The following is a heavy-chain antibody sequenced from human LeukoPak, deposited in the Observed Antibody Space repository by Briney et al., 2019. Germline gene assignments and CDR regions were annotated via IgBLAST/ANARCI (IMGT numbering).Heavy chain of an antibody. Sequence: SETLSLTCAVYGGSFSGYYWSWIRQPPGKGLEWIGEINHSGSTNYNPPLKSRVTISVDTSKNQFSLKLSSVTAADTAVYYCARASPYYDFWSGYYRPYFDYWGQGTLVTVSS. J-gene: IGHJ4*02. D-gene: IGHD3-3*01. CDR1: GGSFSGYY. V-gene: IGHV4-34*01. CDR2: INHSGST. CDR3: ARASPYYDFWSGYYRPYFDY.